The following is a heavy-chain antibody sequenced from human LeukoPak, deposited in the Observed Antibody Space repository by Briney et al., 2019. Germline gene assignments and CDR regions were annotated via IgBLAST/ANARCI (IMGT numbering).Heavy chain of an antibody. CDR1: GFNFNGYW. J-gene: IGHJ4*02. V-gene: IGHV3-74*01. Sequence: GGSLRLSCAASGFNFNGYWMHWVRQGPGKGMVWVSRINSDGRSIDYADSVKGRFTISRDNARNSLYLQMNSLRAEDTAVDYCARDTTGDAGGVFDSWGQGTLVTVSS. D-gene: IGHD1-1*01. CDR3: ARDTTGDAGGVFDS. CDR2: INSDGRSI.